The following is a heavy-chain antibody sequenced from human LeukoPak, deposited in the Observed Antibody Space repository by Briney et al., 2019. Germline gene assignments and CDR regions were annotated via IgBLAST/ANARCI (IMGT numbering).Heavy chain of an antibody. CDR2: IIPIFGTA. V-gene: IGHV1-69*13. J-gene: IGHJ4*02. Sequence: SVKVSCKASGGTFSSYAISWVRQAPGQGLEWMGGIIPIFGTANYAQKFQGRVTITADESTSTAYMELSSLRSEDTAVYYCARSWFGEILFDYWGQGTLVTVSS. CDR1: GGTFSSYA. CDR3: ARSWFGEILFDY. D-gene: IGHD3-10*01.